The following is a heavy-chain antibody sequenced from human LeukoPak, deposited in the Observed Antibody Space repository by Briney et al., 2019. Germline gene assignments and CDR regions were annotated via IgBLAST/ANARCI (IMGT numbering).Heavy chain of an antibody. CDR3: ARVWGSDCSGGSCPTAFDI. V-gene: IGHV4-30-4*01. J-gene: IGHJ3*02. CDR2: IYYSGST. Sequence: SQTLSLTCTVSGVSISSGDYYWRWIRQPPGKGLEWIGYIYYSGSTYYNPSLKSRFTISVDTSKNQSSLKLSSVTAADTAVYYCARVWGSDCSGGSCPTAFDIWGQGTMVTVSS. D-gene: IGHD2-15*01. CDR1: GVSISSGDYY.